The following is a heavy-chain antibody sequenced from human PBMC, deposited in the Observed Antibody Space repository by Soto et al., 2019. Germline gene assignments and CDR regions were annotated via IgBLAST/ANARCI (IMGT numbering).Heavy chain of an antibody. V-gene: IGHV3-15*07. CDR3: TTYSYITSIIVRFDY. Sequence: GGSLRLSCAASGFTFSNAWINWVRQAPGKGLEWVGRVKSKNDGGTTDFAAPVKGRFAISRDDSKNMVYLEMNSLQTEDTAIYYCTTYSYITSIIVRFDYWGHGTLVTVSS. CDR1: GFTFSNAW. J-gene: IGHJ4*01. CDR2: VKSKNDGGTT. D-gene: IGHD3-22*01.